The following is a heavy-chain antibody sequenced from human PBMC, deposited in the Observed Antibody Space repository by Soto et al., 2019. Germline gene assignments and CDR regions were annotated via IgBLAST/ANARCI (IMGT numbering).Heavy chain of an antibody. CDR1: GFSLNDARLG. CDR3: ARIQDYVWGSYPFDV. D-gene: IGHD3-16*02. Sequence: QVTLKESGPVLVKPTETLTLTCTVSGFSLNDARLGVSWIRQPPGRALEWLAHIFSNDEKSYSTSLYNRLTISKDNSKSQVVLTMTNMGPVDTATYFCARIQDYVWGSYPFDVWGQGSLVTVSS. CDR2: IFSNDEK. V-gene: IGHV2-26*01. J-gene: IGHJ4*02.